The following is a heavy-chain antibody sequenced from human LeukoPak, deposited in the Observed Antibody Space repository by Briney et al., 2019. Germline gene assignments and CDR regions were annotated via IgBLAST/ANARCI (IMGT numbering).Heavy chain of an antibody. J-gene: IGHJ3*02. CDR3: TRDQVVRGVISAFDI. V-gene: IGHV1-3*01. D-gene: IGHD3-10*01. CDR1: GYTFSSYA. Sequence: ASVKVSCKASGYTFSSYALHWVRQAPGQRLECMGWINPGNGYTEYSQKFQGRVTMTRDTSANTAYMELSSLRSEDTAVYYCTRDQVVRGVISAFDIWGQGTMVTIPS. CDR2: INPGNGYT.